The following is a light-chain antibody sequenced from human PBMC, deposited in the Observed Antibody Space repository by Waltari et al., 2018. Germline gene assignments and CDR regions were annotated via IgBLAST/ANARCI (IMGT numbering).Light chain of an antibody. CDR1: SSDVGSYNL. Sequence: QSALTQPASVSGSPGQSITISCTGTSSDVGSYNLVSWYQQHPGKAPQLMIYEVSKRPSGGSNRFSGSKSGNTASLTISGLQAEDEADYYCCSYAGSSTSVVFGGGTKLTVL. J-gene: IGLJ2*01. V-gene: IGLV2-23*02. CDR3: CSYAGSSTSVV. CDR2: EVS.